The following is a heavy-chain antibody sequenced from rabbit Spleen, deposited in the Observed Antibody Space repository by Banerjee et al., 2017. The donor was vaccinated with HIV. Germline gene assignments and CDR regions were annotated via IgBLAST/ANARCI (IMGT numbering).Heavy chain of an antibody. CDR2: IEPIFGNT. J-gene: IGHJ6*01. V-gene: IGHV1S47*01. Sequence: EESGGDLVQPGGSLKLSCKASGFDFSDYGVSWVRQAPGKGLEWIGYIEPIFGNTYYANWVNGRFTISSHNAQNTLYLQLSSLTAADTATYFCARDTSTSFSSYGMDLWGPGTLVTVS. D-gene: IGHD1-1*01. CDR1: GFDFSDYG. CDR3: ARDTSTSFSSYGMDL.